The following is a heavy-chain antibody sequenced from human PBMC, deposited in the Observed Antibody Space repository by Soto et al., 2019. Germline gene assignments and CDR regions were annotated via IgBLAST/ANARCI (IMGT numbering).Heavy chain of an antibody. CDR3: ARAELLWFGELTYQDNYYYGMDV. CDR2: IYHSGST. V-gene: IGHV4-4*02. CDR1: GGSISSSNW. Sequence: NPSETLSLTCAVSGGSISSSNWWSWVRQPPGKGLEWIGEIYHSGSTNYNPSLKSRVTISVDKSKNQFSLKLSSVTAADTAVYYCARAELLWFGELTYQDNYYYGMDVWGQGTTVTVSS. J-gene: IGHJ6*02. D-gene: IGHD3-10*01.